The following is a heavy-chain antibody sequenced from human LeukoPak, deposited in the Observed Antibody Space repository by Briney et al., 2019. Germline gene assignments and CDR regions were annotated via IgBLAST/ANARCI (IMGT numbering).Heavy chain of an antibody. J-gene: IGHJ3*02. CDR3: ARDLAHTQSFDI. CDR1: GITVSSNY. V-gene: IGHV3-53*01. D-gene: IGHD2-2*02. CDR2: IYSGGRT. Sequence: GGSLRLSCAASGITVSSNYMHWVRQAPGKVLGSLSVIYSGGRTYDADSVKGRFTISRDNSKNTVYLQMNSLRAEDTVVYYCARDLAHTQSFDIWGRGTMVTVSS.